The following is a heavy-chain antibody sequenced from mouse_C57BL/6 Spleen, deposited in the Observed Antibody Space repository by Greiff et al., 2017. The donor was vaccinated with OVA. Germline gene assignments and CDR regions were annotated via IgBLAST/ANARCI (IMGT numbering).Heavy chain of an antibody. V-gene: IGHV1-72*01. D-gene: IGHD2-4*01. CDR3: SRDDYDY. Sequence: QVQLQQPGAELVKPGASVKLSCKASGYTFTSYWMHWVKQRPGRGLEWIGRIAPNSGGTKYNEKFKSKATLTVDKPSITAYMQLSSLTSDDSAVYYCSRDDYDYWGQGTTLTVSS. J-gene: IGHJ2*01. CDR2: IAPNSGGT. CDR1: GYTFTSYW.